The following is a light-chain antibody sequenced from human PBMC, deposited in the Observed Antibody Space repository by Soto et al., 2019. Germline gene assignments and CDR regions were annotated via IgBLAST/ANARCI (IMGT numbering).Light chain of an antibody. V-gene: IGLV3-21*04. CDR1: NIGGKS. Sequence: SYELTQPPSVSVAPGETATITCGGDNIGGKSVHWYQRKPGQAPLLIIYNGGDRPSGIPERFSGSNSGNTATLTVSRVEAGDEADYYCQVWGSNADPYVVFGGGTKLTVL. CDR2: NGG. CDR3: QVWGSNADPYVV. J-gene: IGLJ2*01.